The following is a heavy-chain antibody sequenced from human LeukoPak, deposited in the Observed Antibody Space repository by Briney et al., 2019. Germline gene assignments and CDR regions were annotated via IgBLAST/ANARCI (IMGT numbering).Heavy chain of an antibody. CDR1: GGSISSGGYY. D-gene: IGHD6-19*01. CDR2: IYSSGST. V-gene: IGHV4-31*03. CDR3: ATNEEGAVAGTVQH. Sequence: SETLSLTCTVSGGSISSGGYYWTWIRQHPGKGLEWIGYIYSSGSTYYNPSLKSRVTISMDTSKNQLSLKLSSVTAADSAVYYCATNEEGAVAGTVQHWGQGTLVTVSS. J-gene: IGHJ1*01.